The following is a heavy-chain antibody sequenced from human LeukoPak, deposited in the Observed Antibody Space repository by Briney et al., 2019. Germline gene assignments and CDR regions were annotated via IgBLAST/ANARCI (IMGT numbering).Heavy chain of an antibody. CDR1: GFTFSSYD. Sequence: PGGSLRLSCAASGFTFSSYDMSWVRQAPGKGLEWVSAISGNGDSTYYVDSVKGRFTISRDNAKNSLFLQMNSLRAEDTAVYYCARVTYAVPDYWGQGTLVTVSS. CDR3: ARVTYAVPDY. CDR2: ISGNGDST. J-gene: IGHJ4*02. D-gene: IGHD2/OR15-2a*01. V-gene: IGHV3-23*01.